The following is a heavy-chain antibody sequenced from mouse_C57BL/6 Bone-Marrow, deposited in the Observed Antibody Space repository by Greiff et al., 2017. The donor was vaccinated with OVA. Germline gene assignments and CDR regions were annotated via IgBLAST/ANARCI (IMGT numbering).Heavy chain of an antibody. CDR2: INPNNGGT. CDR1: GYTFTDYY. V-gene: IGHV1-26*01. Sequence: EVQLQQSGPELVKPGASVKISCKASGYTFTDYYMNWVKQSHGKSLEWIGDINPNNGGTSYNQKFKGKATLTVDKSSSTAYMELRSLTSEDSAVYYCARTGTGTLADWGQGTLVTVSA. D-gene: IGHD4-1*01. J-gene: IGHJ3*01. CDR3: ARTGTGTLAD.